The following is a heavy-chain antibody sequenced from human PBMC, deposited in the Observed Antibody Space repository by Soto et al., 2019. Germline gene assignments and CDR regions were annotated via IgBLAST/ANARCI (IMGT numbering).Heavy chain of an antibody. V-gene: IGHV1-18*01. Sequence: QVQLVQSGAEVKKPGASVKVSCKTSGYIFPSYGISWVRQAPGQGLEWMGWISAYNGNTRNAQKFQGRVTMTTDTSTTTAYMELRSLSSDDTDVYYCARDADPIDYWGQGTLVTVSS. CDR2: ISAYNGNT. CDR1: GYIFPSYG. J-gene: IGHJ4*02. CDR3: ARDADPIDY.